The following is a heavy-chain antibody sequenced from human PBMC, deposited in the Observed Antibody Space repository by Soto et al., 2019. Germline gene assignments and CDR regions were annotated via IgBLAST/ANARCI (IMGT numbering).Heavy chain of an antibody. J-gene: IGHJ6*02. Sequence: SETLSLTCTVSGGSISSGDYYWSWIRQPPGKGPEWIGSIFYSGSTYYNPSLKSRVTVSVDMSKNQLSLKLSSATAADTAVYYCASTSVATYGMDVWGQGTTVTVSS. CDR1: GGSISSGDYY. D-gene: IGHD4-17*01. CDR2: IFYSGST. V-gene: IGHV4-39*01. CDR3: ASTSVATYGMDV.